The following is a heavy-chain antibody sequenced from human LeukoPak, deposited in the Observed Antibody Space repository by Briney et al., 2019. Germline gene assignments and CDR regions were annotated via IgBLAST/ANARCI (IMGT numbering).Heavy chain of an antibody. V-gene: IGHV4-59*01. CDR3: ARGYYDLWSDSNWFDP. CDR2: IYYSGST. CDR1: GGSISSYY. D-gene: IGHD3-3*01. J-gene: IGHJ5*02. Sequence: SETLSLTCTVSGGSISSYYWSWIRQPPGKGLEWIGYIYYSGSTNYNPSLKSRVTISVDTSKNQFSLKLSSVTAADTAVYYCARGYYDLWSDSNWFDPWGQGTLVTVSS.